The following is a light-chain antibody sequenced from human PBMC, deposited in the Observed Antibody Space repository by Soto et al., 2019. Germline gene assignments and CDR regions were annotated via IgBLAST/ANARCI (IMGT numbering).Light chain of an antibody. V-gene: IGKV1-39*01. CDR1: QSISSY. J-gene: IGKJ1*01. Sequence: DIQMTQSPSSLSASVGDRVTITCRASQSISSYLNWYQQKPGKAPKLLIYAASSLQSGVPSRFSGSGSGTDFPLTISSLQPEDFSTYYCQQSYSTPSTFGQGNKVEIK. CDR2: AAS. CDR3: QQSYSTPST.